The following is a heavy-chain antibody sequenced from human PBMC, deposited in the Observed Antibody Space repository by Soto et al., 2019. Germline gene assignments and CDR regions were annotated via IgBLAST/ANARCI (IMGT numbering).Heavy chain of an antibody. Sequence: SETLSLTCTVSGGSISSYYWSWIRQPPGKGLEWIGYIYYSGSTNYNPSLKSRVTISVDTSKNQFSLKLSSVTAADTAVYYCARSDLRENAFDSWGPGTMVTLSS. CDR1: GGSISSYY. CDR2: IYYSGST. V-gene: IGHV4-59*01. D-gene: IGHD1-26*01. J-gene: IGHJ3*02. CDR3: ARSDLRENAFDS.